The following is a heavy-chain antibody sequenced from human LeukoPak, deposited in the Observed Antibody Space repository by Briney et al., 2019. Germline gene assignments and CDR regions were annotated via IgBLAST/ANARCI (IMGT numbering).Heavy chain of an antibody. Sequence: ASVKVSCTASGYTLTRHYLHWVQQAPGQGLEWMGWINPNTGATTYAQRFQGRVTLTRDTSISTAYMDLSRLRPDDTAVYYCASVGVVADYGLDVWGQGTTVTVSS. CDR1: GYTLTRHY. CDR3: ASVGVVADYGLDV. CDR2: INPNTGAT. J-gene: IGHJ6*02. V-gene: IGHV1-2*02. D-gene: IGHD2-15*01.